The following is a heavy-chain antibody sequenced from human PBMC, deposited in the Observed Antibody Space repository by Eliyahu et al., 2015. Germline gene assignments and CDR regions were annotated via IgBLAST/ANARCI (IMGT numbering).Heavy chain of an antibody. Sequence: EVQLVESGGGLVQPGGSLXLSFAASGFPLSDHYMDWVRQAPGKGLEWVGRTTNKATAYTTQYAASVKGRFTISRDDSKNSLYLQMNSLQTEDTAVYYCSTWMSGVKTYWGQGTLVTVSS. CDR2: TTNKATAYTT. J-gene: IGHJ4*02. D-gene: IGHD2-2*03. V-gene: IGHV3-72*01. CDR3: STWMSGVKTY. CDR1: GFPLSDHY.